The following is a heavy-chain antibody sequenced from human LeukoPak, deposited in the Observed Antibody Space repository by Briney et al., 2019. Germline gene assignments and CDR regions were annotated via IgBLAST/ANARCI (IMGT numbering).Heavy chain of an antibody. Sequence: SETLSLTCTVSGGSISSYYWSWIRQPPGKGLEWIGEINHSGSTNYNPSLKSRVTISVDTSKNQFSLKLSSVTAADTAVYYCARGHIVVVPAAIRNFDYWGQGTLVTVSS. CDR1: GGSISSYY. J-gene: IGHJ4*02. V-gene: IGHV4-34*01. D-gene: IGHD2-2*01. CDR2: INHSGST. CDR3: ARGHIVVVPAAIRNFDY.